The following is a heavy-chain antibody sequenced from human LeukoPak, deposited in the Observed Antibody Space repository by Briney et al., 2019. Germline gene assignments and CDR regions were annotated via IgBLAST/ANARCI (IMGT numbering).Heavy chain of an antibody. V-gene: IGHV3-30*18. CDR3: AKDGFCSGGSCYYYYGMDV. CDR2: ISYDGSNK. Sequence: PGGSLRLSCAASGFTFSSYGMHWVRQAPGKGLEWVAVISYDGSNKYSAESVKGRFTISRDNSKNTLYLQMNSLRAEDTAVYYCAKDGFCSGGSCYYYYGMDVWGQGTTVTVSS. CDR1: GFTFSSYG. J-gene: IGHJ6*02. D-gene: IGHD2-15*01.